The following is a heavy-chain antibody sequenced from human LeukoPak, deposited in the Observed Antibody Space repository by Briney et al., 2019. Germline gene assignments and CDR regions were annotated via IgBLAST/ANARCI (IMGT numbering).Heavy chain of an antibody. CDR2: FDPEDGET. CDR3: ATGTTGLVDTFMEGGNWFDP. V-gene: IGHV1-24*01. Sequence: ASVKVSCKVSGYTLTELSMHWVRQAPGKGLEWMGGFDPEDGETIYAQKFQGRVTMTEDTSTDTAYMELSSLRSEDTAVYYCATGTTGLVDTFMEGGNWFDPWGKGPLVTVSS. CDR1: GYTLTELS. D-gene: IGHD5-18*01. J-gene: IGHJ5*02.